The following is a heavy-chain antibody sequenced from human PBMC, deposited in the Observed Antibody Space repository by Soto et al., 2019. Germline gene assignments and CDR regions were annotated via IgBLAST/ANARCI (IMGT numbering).Heavy chain of an antibody. J-gene: IGHJ3*02. CDR2: IIPIFGTA. Sequence: ASVKVSCKASGGTFSSYAISWVRQAPGQGLEWMGGIIPIFGTANYAQKFQGRVTITADESTSTAYMELSSLRSEDTAVYYCAREGTKGAAAGSIGAFDIWGQGTMVTVSS. CDR3: AREGTKGAAAGSIGAFDI. D-gene: IGHD6-13*01. V-gene: IGHV1-69*13. CDR1: GGTFSSYA.